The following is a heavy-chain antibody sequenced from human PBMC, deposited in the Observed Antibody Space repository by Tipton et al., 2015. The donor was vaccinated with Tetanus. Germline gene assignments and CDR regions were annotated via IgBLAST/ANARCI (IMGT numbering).Heavy chain of an antibody. D-gene: IGHD6-19*01. Sequence: LRLSCAASGFTFSSFAMNWVRQSPGQGLEWIGEIHPSGIINYNPSLYNRVTISVDTSENQFSLKLSSVTAADTAVYYCARVKHSDWSDYYYYGMDVWGQGTTVTVSS. J-gene: IGHJ6*02. CDR2: IHPSGII. CDR3: ARVKHSDWSDYYYYGMDV. V-gene: IGHV4-34*01. CDR1: GFTFSSFA.